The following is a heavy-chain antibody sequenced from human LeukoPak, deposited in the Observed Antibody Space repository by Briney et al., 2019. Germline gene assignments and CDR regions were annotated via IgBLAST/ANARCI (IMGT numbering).Heavy chain of an antibody. CDR3: ARDLRYYENY. CDR2: ISSSSSYI. CDR1: GFTFSSYS. J-gene: IGHJ4*02. Sequence: PGGSLRLSCAASGFTFSSYSMNWVRQAPGKGLEWVSSISSSSSYIYYADSVKGRLTISRDNAKNSLYLQMNSPRAEDTAVYYCARDLRYYENYWGQGTLVTVSS. V-gene: IGHV3-21*01. D-gene: IGHD3-3*01.